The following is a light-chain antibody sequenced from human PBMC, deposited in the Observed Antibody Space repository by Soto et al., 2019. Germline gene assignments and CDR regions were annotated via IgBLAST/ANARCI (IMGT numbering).Light chain of an antibody. V-gene: IGKV1-17*01. Sequence: DIQMTQSPSSLSASVGDRVTITCRASQGIGNDLGWYQQKPGKAPKRLIYAASSLQSGVPSRFSGSGSGTEFTLTISSLQPEDFAAYSCLQHNSYPLTFGQGTKVEIK. CDR3: LQHNSYPLT. J-gene: IGKJ1*01. CDR2: AAS. CDR1: QGIGND.